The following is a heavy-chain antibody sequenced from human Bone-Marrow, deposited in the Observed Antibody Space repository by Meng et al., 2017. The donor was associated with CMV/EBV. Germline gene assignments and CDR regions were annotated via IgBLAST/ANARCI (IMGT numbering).Heavy chain of an antibody. Sequence: GGSLRLSCAASGFTFSSYWMSWVRQAPGKGLEWVANIKQDGSEKYYVDSVKGRFTISRDNAKNSLYLQMNSPRAEDTAVYYCARTIAALWPYYYYGMDVWGQGTTVTVSS. V-gene: IGHV3-7*01. D-gene: IGHD6-6*01. J-gene: IGHJ6*02. CDR1: GFTFSSYW. CDR2: IKQDGSEK. CDR3: ARTIAALWPYYYYGMDV.